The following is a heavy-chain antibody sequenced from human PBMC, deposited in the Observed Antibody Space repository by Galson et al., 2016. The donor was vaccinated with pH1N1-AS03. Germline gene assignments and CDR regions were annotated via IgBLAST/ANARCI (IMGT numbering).Heavy chain of an antibody. Sequence: QSGAEVKKPGGSLKISCKTSGYSFTNSWIAWVRQMPGKGLEWMGFIHPIDSDARYNPSFEGQVTISADKSINTAYLQWSSLKASDTAIYYCARHNEAATLSAPSDSWGQGTLVTVSS. J-gene: IGHJ4*02. CDR1: GYSFTNSW. V-gene: IGHV5-51*01. CDR2: IHPIDSDA. CDR3: ARHNEAATLSAPSDS. D-gene: IGHD6-25*01.